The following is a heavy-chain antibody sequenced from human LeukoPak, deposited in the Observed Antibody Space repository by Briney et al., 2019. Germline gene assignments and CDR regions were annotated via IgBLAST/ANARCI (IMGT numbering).Heavy chain of an antibody. J-gene: IGHJ4*02. CDR1: GFTFSSYS. CDR3: ERANQALYFDY. D-gene: IGHD2-8*01. V-gene: IGHV3-21*01. CDR2: ISSSSSYI. Sequence: GGSLRLSCAASGFTFSSYSMNWVRQAPGKGLEWVSSISSSSSYIYYADSVKGRFTISRDNAKNSLYLQMNSLRAEDTAVYYCERANQALYFDYWGQGTLVTVSS.